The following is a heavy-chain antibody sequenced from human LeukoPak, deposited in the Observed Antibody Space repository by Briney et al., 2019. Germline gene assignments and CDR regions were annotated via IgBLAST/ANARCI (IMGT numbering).Heavy chain of an antibody. CDR1: GGSISSGGYS. Sequence: SQTLSLTCAVSGGSISSGGYSWSWIRQPPGKGLEWIGYIYHSGSTYYNPSLKSRVTISVDRSKSQFSLKLSSVTAADTAVYYCARCPRSYMVDYWGEGTLVTVSS. CDR2: IYHSGST. V-gene: IGHV4-30-2*01. D-gene: IGHD1-26*01. J-gene: IGHJ4*02. CDR3: ARCPRSYMVDY.